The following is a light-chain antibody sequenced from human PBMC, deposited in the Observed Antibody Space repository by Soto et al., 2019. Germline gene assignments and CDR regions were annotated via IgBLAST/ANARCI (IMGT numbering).Light chain of an antibody. J-gene: IGKJ1*01. V-gene: IGKV1-5*03. CDR3: QQYKSYWT. CDR1: QSISNW. CDR2: EAS. Sequence: TQSPATLSASVGDRVTITCRASQSISNWLAWYQLKPGKAPKLLIHEASNLQSGVPSTFTGSGSGTDFTLTITSLQPEDFATYYCQQYKSYWTFGQGTKVDIK.